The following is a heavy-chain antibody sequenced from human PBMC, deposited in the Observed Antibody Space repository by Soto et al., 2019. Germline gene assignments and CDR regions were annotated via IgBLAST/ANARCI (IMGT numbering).Heavy chain of an antibody. CDR1: GFTFSSYW. CDR2: INSDGSST. Sequence: GASLTLSCAASGFTFSSYWMHWVRQAPGKGLGWVSRINSDGSSTSYADSVKGRFTISRDNAKNTLYLQMNSLRAEDTAVYYCARESRLLRFLEWYQYYYGMDVWGQGTTVPLS. J-gene: IGHJ6*02. D-gene: IGHD3-3*01. V-gene: IGHV3-74*01. CDR3: ARESRLLRFLEWYQYYYGMDV.